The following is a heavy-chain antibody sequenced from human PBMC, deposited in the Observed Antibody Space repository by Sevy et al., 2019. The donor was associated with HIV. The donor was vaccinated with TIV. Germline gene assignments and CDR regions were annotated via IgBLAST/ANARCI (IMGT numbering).Heavy chain of an antibody. CDR1: GFTFGDYA. J-gene: IGHJ6*02. V-gene: IGHV3-49*03. CDR3: TRDSSSWVFYYGMDV. Sequence: GGSLRLSCTASGFTFGDYAMSWFRQAPGKGLEWVGFIRRKAYGGTTEYAASVKGRFTISRDDSKSIAYLQMNSLKTEDTAVYYCTRDSSSWVFYYGMDVWGQGTTVTVSS. CDR2: IRRKAYGGTT. D-gene: IGHD6-13*01.